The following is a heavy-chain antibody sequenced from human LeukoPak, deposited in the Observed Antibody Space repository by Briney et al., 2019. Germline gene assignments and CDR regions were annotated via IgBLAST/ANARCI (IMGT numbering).Heavy chain of an antibody. CDR3: ARSVVGALNWFDP. Sequence: SETLSLTCTVSGGSINSGVHYWNWIRQHPGKGLEGIGYIYYSGSTYYNPSLKSRVTISVDTSKNQFSLKLSSVTAADTAVYYCARSVVGALNWFDPWGQGTLVTVSS. D-gene: IGHD2-15*01. V-gene: IGHV4-31*03. CDR1: GGSINSGVHY. CDR2: IYYSGST. J-gene: IGHJ5*02.